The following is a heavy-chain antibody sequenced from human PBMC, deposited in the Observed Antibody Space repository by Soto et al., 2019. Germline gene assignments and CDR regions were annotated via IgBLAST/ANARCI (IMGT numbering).Heavy chain of an antibody. Sequence: SETLSLTCAVYGGSFSGYYWSWIRQPPGKGLEWIGEINHSGSTNYNPSLKSRVTISVDTSKNQFSLKLSSVTAADTAGYYCARSGYNYYYYYGMDVWGQGTTGTVSS. J-gene: IGHJ6*02. D-gene: IGHD5-12*01. CDR2: INHSGST. CDR3: ARSGYNYYYYYGMDV. CDR1: GGSFSGYY. V-gene: IGHV4-34*01.